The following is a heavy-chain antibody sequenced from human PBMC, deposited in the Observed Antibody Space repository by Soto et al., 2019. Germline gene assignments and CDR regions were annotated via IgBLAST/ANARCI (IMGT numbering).Heavy chain of an antibody. Sequence: SETLSLTCAVSGYSISSGYNWGWIRQPPGKGLEWIGSINHSGSTYYNPSLKSRVTISVDTSKNQFSLKMSSVTAADTAVYYCAGGMVVAATSGWGWGGWFDPWGHGTLVTVSS. V-gene: IGHV4-38-2*01. CDR2: INHSGST. CDR1: GYSISSGYN. J-gene: IGHJ5*02. CDR3: AGGMVVAATSGWGWGGWFDP. D-gene: IGHD2-15*01.